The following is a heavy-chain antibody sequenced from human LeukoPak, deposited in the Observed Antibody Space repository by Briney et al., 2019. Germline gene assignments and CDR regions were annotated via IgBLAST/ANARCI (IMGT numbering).Heavy chain of an antibody. CDR2: MYYSGST. V-gene: IGHV4-39*07. Sequence: PSETLSLTCTVSSGSISGSTYYWAWIRQPPGKGLEWIGSMYYSGSTYYNPSLKGRVTISVDTSKNQFSLKLSSVTAADTAVYYCARDGYSYGSWAFDIWGQGTMVTVSS. D-gene: IGHD5-18*01. CDR3: ARDGYSYGSWAFDI. CDR1: SGSISGSTYY. J-gene: IGHJ3*02.